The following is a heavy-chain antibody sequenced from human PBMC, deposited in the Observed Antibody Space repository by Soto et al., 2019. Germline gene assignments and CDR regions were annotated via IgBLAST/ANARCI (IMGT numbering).Heavy chain of an antibody. Sequence: EVQLLESGGGLVQPGGCQRLSCAASGFTCSTYAISWVRQAPGKGLEWVAGISGSGGSTYSADSVKGWFTISRDNSTNIMYLQMNSLRVEDTAVYYCAKRWGAHDTWAQGTMVTVSS. V-gene: IGHV3-23*01. J-gene: IGHJ5*02. CDR1: GFTCSTYA. D-gene: IGHD3-22*01. CDR2: ISGSGGST. CDR3: AKRWGAHDT.